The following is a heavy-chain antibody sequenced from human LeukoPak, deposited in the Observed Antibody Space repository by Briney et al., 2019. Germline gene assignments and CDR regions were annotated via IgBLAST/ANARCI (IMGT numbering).Heavy chain of an antibody. CDR2: INHSGST. D-gene: IGHD6-19*01. CDR3: ARARRSSGCLPLDY. Sequence: SETLSLTCAVYGGPFSGYYWSWIRQPPGKGLEWIGEINHSGSTNYNPSLKSRVTISVDTSKNQFSLKLSSVTAADTAVYYCARARRSSGCLPLDYWGQGTLVTVSS. J-gene: IGHJ4*02. V-gene: IGHV4-34*01. CDR1: GGPFSGYY.